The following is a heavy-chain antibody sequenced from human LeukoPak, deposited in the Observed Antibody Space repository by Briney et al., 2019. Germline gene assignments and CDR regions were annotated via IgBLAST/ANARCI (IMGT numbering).Heavy chain of an antibody. D-gene: IGHD2-2*02. CDR3: ARHAYCSSTSCYTPFDY. J-gene: IGHJ4*02. CDR1: GYSFTSYW. CDR2: IYSGDSDT. V-gene: IGHV5-51*01. Sequence: GESLKISCKGSGYSFTSYWIGWVRQMPGKGLEWMGIIYSGDSDTRYSPSFQGQVTISADKSISTAYLQWSSLKASDTAMYYCARHAYCSSTSCYTPFDYWGQGTLVTVSS.